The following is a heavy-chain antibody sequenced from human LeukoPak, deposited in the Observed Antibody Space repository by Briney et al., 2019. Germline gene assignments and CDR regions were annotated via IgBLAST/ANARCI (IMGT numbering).Heavy chain of an antibody. CDR2: MNPNSGNT. J-gene: IGHJ4*02. CDR1: GYTFTSYD. Sequence: ASVKVSCKASGYTFTSYDINWVRQATGQGLEWMGWMNPNSGNTGYAQKFQGRVTMTRNTSISTAYMELSSLRSEDTAVYYCARDRGVSSSYYFDYWGQGTLVTVSS. CDR3: ARDRGVSSSYYFDY. D-gene: IGHD3-10*01. V-gene: IGHV1-8*01.